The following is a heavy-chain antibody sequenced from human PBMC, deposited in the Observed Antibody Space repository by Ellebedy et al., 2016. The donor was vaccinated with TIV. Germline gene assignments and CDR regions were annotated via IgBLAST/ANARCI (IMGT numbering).Heavy chain of an antibody. Sequence: MPSETLSLTCAISGDSVSSNSAAWNWIRQSPSRGLEWLGKTYYSSKWYNDYAVSVKSRTTINADTSKNQFSLQLNSVTLEDSAVYYCTREGLGAATGSVYDYWGQGTLVTVSS. CDR1: GDSVSSNSAA. CDR2: TYYSSKWYN. D-gene: IGHD1-26*01. V-gene: IGHV6-1*01. CDR3: TREGLGAATGSVYDY. J-gene: IGHJ4*02.